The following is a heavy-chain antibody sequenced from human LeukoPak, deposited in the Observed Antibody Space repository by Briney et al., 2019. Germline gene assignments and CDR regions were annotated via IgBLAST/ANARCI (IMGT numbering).Heavy chain of an antibody. D-gene: IGHD1-26*01. V-gene: IGHV4-39*01. CDR3: ARHGGYAYAFDI. CDR1: GGSISSSSYY. CDR2: IYYSGST. Sequence: SETLSLTCTVSGGSISSSSYYWGWIRQPPGKGLEWIGSIYYSGSTYYNPSLKSRVTISVDTSKNQFSLKLSSVTAADRAVYYCARHGGYAYAFDIWGQGKTVTVSS. J-gene: IGHJ3*02.